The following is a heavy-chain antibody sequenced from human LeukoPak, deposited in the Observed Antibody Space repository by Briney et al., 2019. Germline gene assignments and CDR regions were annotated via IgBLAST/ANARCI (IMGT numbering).Heavy chain of an antibody. CDR2: ISYDGSNK. Sequence: GGSLRLSCAASGFTFSSYAMHWVRQAPGKGLEWVAVISYDGSNKYYADSVKGRFTISRDNSKNTLYLQMNSLRAEDTAVYYCAGVPGIAVAGTGNWFDPWGQGTLVTVSS. D-gene: IGHD6-19*01. CDR1: GFTFSSYA. J-gene: IGHJ5*02. V-gene: IGHV3-30-3*01. CDR3: AGVPGIAVAGTGNWFDP.